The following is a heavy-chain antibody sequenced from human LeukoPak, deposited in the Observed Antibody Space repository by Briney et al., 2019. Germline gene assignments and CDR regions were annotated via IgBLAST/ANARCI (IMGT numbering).Heavy chain of an antibody. CDR3: ARSPKEYIWCGELDYYYYYMDV. CDR2: IIPIFGTA. J-gene: IGHJ6*03. Sequence: ASVTVSFKASGGTFSSYAICWVRKAPAQGLEWMGGIIPIFGTANNAHKYHTRVTITADESTSKDYMELSSLRSEDTAVYYCARSPKEYIWCGELDYYYYYMDVWGKGTTVTVSS. D-gene: IGHD3-10*01. CDR1: GGTFSSYA. V-gene: IGHV1-69*13.